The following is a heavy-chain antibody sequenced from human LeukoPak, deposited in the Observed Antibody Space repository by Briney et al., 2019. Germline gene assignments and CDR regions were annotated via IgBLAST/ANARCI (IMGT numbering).Heavy chain of an antibody. CDR2: ISGSGGST. Sequence: PGGSLRLSCAASGFTFSSYATSWVRQAPGKGLEWVSAISGSGGSTYYADSVKGRFTISRDNSKNTLYLQMNSLRAEDTAVYYCAKQGGDILTGYYGNYWGQGTLVTVSS. CDR1: GFTFSSYA. CDR3: AKQGGDILTGYYGNY. D-gene: IGHD3-9*01. V-gene: IGHV3-23*01. J-gene: IGHJ4*02.